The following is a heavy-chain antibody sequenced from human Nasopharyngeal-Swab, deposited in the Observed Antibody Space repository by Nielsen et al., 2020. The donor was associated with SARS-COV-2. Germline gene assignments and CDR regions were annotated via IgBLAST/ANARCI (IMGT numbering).Heavy chain of an antibody. D-gene: IGHD6-19*01. Sequence: WVRQAPGQGLEWMGWISAYNGNTNYAQKFQGRVTITADESTSTAYMELSSLRSEDTAVYYCARDQSSGWPLDYWGQGTLVTVSS. CDR2: ISAYNGNT. CDR3: ARDQSSGWPLDY. J-gene: IGHJ4*02. V-gene: IGHV1-18*01.